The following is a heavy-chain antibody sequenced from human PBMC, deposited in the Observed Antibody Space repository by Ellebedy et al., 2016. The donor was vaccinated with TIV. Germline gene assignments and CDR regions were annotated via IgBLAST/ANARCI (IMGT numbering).Heavy chain of an antibody. V-gene: IGHV4-39*01. CDR3: ARHALLYGSGSYYIDY. D-gene: IGHD3-10*01. CDR1: GGSISSSSYY. J-gene: IGHJ4*02. CDR2: IYYSGST. Sequence: SETLSLXXTVSGGSISSSSYYWGWIRQPPGKGLEWIGSIYYSGSTYYNPSLKSRVTISVDTSKNQFSLKLSSVTAADTAVYYCARHALLYGSGSYYIDYWGQGTLVTVSS.